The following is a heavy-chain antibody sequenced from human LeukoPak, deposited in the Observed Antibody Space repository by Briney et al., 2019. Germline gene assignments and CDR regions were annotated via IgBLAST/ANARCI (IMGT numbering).Heavy chain of an antibody. V-gene: IGHV3-23*01. CDR1: GITFSSYA. J-gene: IGHJ4*02. CDR3: AKAARLWPGRNPYNDY. Sequence: QPGGSLRLSCAASGITFSSYAMSWVPQAPGKGLEWFSAISGSGGSTYYADSVKGRYTISRDNSRNTLYLQMNSLRAEDTAIYYCAKAARLWPGRNPYNDYWGQGTLVTVSS. D-gene: IGHD1-14*01. CDR2: ISGSGGST.